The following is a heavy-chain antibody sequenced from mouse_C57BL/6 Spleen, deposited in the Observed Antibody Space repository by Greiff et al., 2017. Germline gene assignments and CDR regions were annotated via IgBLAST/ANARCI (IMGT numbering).Heavy chain of an antibody. V-gene: IGHV1-50*01. Sequence: VQLQQPGAELVKPGASVKLSCKASGYTFTSYWMQWVKQRPGQGLEWIGEIDPSDSYTNYNQKFKGKATLTVDTSSSTAYMQLSSLTSEDSAVYYCAREYGNYSAMDYWGQGTSVTVSS. CDR2: IDPSDSYT. CDR3: AREYGNYSAMDY. D-gene: IGHD2-10*02. CDR1: GYTFTSYW. J-gene: IGHJ4*01.